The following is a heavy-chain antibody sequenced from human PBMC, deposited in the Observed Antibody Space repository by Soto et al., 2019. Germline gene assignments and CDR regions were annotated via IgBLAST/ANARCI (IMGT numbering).Heavy chain of an antibody. CDR2: IWYDGSNK. J-gene: IGHJ4*02. CDR1: GFTFSSYG. CDR3: ARPMYYYDSSGPPAY. D-gene: IGHD3-22*01. V-gene: IGHV3-33*01. Sequence: GGSLRLSCAASGFTFSSYGVHWVRQAPGKGLEWVAVIWYDGSNKYYADSVKGRFTISRDNSKNSLYLQMNSLRAEDTAVYYCARPMYYYDSSGPPAYWGQGTLVTVSS.